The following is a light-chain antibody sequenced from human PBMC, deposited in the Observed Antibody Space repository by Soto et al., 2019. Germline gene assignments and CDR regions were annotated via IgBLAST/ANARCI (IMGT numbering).Light chain of an antibody. J-gene: IGLJ1*01. CDR2: EVS. V-gene: IGLV2-14*01. Sequence: QSVLTQPASVSGSPGQSITISCTGTSSDIGAYNYVSWYQQHPGKAPKLMTYEVSNRPSGVSNRFSGSKSGNTASLTISGLQAEDEADYFCISYTSSRILYVFGTGTKVTVL. CDR1: SSDIGAYNY. CDR3: ISYTSSRILYV.